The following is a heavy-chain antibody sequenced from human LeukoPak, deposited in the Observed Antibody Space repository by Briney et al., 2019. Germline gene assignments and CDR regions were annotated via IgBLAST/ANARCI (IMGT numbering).Heavy chain of an antibody. CDR2: INTSTGNP. J-gene: IGHJ6*02. CDR3: ARDKNDFWSGYLYYYGMDV. D-gene: IGHD3-3*01. V-gene: IGHV7-4-1*02. Sequence: ASVKVSCKASGYTFTSYAMNWVRQAPGQGLEWMGWINTSTGNPTYAQGFTGRFVFSLDTSVSTAYLQISSLKAEDTAVYYCARDKNDFWSGYLYYYGMDVWGQGTTVTVSS. CDR1: GYTFTSYA.